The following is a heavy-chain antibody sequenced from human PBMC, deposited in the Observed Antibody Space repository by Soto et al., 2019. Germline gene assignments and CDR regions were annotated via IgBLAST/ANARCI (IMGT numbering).Heavy chain of an antibody. CDR1: GYTFTSCG. CDR3: VRDLDGSGSYYTDH. CDR2: ISPYKGNT. D-gene: IGHD3-10*01. V-gene: IGHV1-18*01. Sequence: ASVKVSCKASGYTFTSCGISWVRQAPGQGLEWMGWISPYKGNTNYAQKLQGRVTMTTDTSTSTAYMELRSLRSDDTAVYYCVRDLDGSGSYYTDHWGQGTLVTVSS. J-gene: IGHJ4*02.